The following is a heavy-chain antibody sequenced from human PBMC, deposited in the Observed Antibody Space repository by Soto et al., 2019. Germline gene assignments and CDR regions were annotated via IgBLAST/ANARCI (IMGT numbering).Heavy chain of an antibody. CDR2: IDPSDSYT. J-gene: IGHJ6*04. CDR3: ARNYYYGMDV. CDR1: GYSFTTYW. V-gene: IGHV5-10-1*01. Sequence: GESLKISCKGSGYSFTTYWISWVRQMPGKGLEWMGRIDPSDSYTNYSPSFQGHVTISTDKSISTAYLQWSSLQASDTAMYYCARNYYYGMDVWGKGTTVTVPS.